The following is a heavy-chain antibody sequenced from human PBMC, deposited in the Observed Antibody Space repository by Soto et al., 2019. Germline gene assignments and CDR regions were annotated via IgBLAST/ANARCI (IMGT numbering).Heavy chain of an antibody. V-gene: IGHV3-15*07. CDR1: GFTFSNAW. J-gene: IGHJ4*02. CDR3: TTDRGAYYDILTGYYKGPYYFDY. Sequence: EVQLVESGGGLVKPGGSLRLSCAASGFTFSNAWMNWVRQAPGKGLXXXXXXXSKTDGGTTDYAAPVKGRFTISRDDSKNTLYLQMNSLKTEDTAVYYCTTDRGAYYDILTGYYKGPYYFDYWGQGTLVTVSS. CDR2: XXSKTDGGTT. D-gene: IGHD3-9*01.